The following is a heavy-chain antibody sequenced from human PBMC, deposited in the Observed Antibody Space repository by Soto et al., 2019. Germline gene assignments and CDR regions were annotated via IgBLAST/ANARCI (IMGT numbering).Heavy chain of an antibody. Sequence: SVNVSCKASGFTFTSSAVQWVRQARRQRLEWIGWIVVGSGNTNYAQKFQERVTITRDMSTSTAYMELSSLRSEDTAVYYCAASYRTPGDYYYMDVWGKGTTVTVSS. CDR2: IVVGSGNT. J-gene: IGHJ6*03. V-gene: IGHV1-58*01. D-gene: IGHD4-4*01. CDR1: GFTFTSSA. CDR3: AASYRTPGDYYYMDV.